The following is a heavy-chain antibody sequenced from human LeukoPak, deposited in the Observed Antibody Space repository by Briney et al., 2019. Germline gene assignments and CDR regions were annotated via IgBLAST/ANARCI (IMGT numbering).Heavy chain of an antibody. CDR2: ISGSGGRT. D-gene: IGHD3-10*02. CDR1: GFTFSSYG. V-gene: IGHV3-23*01. J-gene: IGHJ4*02. Sequence: GGSLGLSCAASGFTFSSYGMTWVRQAPGKGLEWVSVISGSGGRTYYADSVKGRFTISRDNSKNTLFLQMNSLRAEDTAVYYCAKDLGIFGGELGFDYWGQGTLVTVSS. CDR3: AKDLGIFGGELGFDY.